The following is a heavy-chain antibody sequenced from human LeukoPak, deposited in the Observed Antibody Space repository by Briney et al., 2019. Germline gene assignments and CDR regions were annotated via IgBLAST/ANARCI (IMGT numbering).Heavy chain of an antibody. CDR1: GFTFSNYW. D-gene: IGHD5-24*01. CDR2: INEGGSVT. J-gene: IGHJ4*02. Sequence: GGSLRLSCAASGFTFSNYWMHWVRQAPGKGLVWVSRINEGGSVTDYADSVKGRFTISRDNAKNTLYLEMNSLRAEDTAVYYCSRDLRGRDDYWGQGTLVSVSS. CDR3: SRDLRGRDDY. V-gene: IGHV3-74*01.